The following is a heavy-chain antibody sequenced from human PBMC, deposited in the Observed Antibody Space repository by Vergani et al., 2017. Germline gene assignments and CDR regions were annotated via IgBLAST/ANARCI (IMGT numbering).Heavy chain of an antibody. J-gene: IGHJ3*02. CDR1: GGSISSSSNF. D-gene: IGHD3-16*01. CDR2: VFHSGSA. Sequence: QLQLHKSGPGLVKPSETLSLTCTLSGGSISSSSNFWGWIRQPPGKGLEWIATVFHSGSAYYNPSLRRRVTISVETSKNQFSLRLTTLTAADTAVYYCARQFWVSQGVGAFETWGRGTEVSVSS. V-gene: IGHV4-39*01. CDR3: ARQFWVSQGVGAFET.